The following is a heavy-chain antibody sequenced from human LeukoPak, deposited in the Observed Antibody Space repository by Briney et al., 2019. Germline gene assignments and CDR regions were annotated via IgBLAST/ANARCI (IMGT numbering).Heavy chain of an antibody. D-gene: IGHD4-11*01. CDR1: GFTLSTYA. J-gene: IGHJ4*02. CDR2: ISGSGGST. V-gene: IGHV3-23*01. Sequence: PGGSLRLSCAASGFTLSTYAMSWVRQAPGKGLEWVSGISGSGGSTYYADSVKGRFTISRDNSKNTLYLQMNSLRAEDTAVYYCANDYSNYLDYWGQGTLVTVSS. CDR3: ANDYSNYLDY.